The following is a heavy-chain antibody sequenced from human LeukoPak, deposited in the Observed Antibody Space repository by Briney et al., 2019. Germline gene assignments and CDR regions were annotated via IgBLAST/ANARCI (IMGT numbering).Heavy chain of an antibody. CDR1: GGSISNSNYY. V-gene: IGHV4-39*01. J-gene: IGHJ4*02. CDR2: IYYNGAT. D-gene: IGHD6-19*01. CDR3: AKELRIPALADTGDY. Sequence: SETLSLTRTVSGGSISNSNYYWGWVRQPPGKGLEWIGTIYYNGATQYNPSLKSRVAISVDTSKNQFSLRLTSVAATDAAMYYCAKELRIPALADTGDYWGQGTPVTVSS.